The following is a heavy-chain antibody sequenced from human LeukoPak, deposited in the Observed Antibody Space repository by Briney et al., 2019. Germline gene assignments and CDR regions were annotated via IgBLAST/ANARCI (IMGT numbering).Heavy chain of an antibody. D-gene: IGHD6-19*01. CDR3: AREGSRSGWYYYYYMDV. CDR2: ISSRGSTI. Sequence: GGSLRLSCAASGFTFSDYYMSWIRQAPGKGLEWVSYISSRGSTIYYADSVKGRFTISRDNAKNSLYLQMNSLRAEDTAVYYCAREGSRSGWYYYYYMDVWGKGTTVTISS. V-gene: IGHV3-11*01. CDR1: GFTFSDYY. J-gene: IGHJ6*03.